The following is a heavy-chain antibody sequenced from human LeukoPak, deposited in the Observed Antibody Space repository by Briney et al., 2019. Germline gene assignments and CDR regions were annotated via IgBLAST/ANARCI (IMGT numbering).Heavy chain of an antibody. D-gene: IGHD3-10*01. CDR2: ISYDGSNK. CDR3: ASGEASYYSLGFDI. J-gene: IGHJ3*02. V-gene: IGHV3-30-3*01. CDR1: GFTFSSYA. Sequence: GGSLRLSCAASGFTFSSYAMHWVRQAPGKGLEWVAVISYDGSNKYYADSVKGRFTISRDNSKNTLYLQMNSLRAEDTAVYYCASGEASYYSLGFDIWGQGTMVTVSS.